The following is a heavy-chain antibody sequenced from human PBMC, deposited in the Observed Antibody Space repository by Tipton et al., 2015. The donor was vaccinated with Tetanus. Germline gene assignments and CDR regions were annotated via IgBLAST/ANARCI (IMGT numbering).Heavy chain of an antibody. CDR1: GDSLSNGDYY. Sequence: TLSLTCTVSGDSLSNGDYYWSWFRQPPGKGLESIGYIYYSGSTYYNPSLKIRVTISVDTSKNQFSLRLSSVTAADTAVYYCARDHGITWGGMGYYYGMDVWGQGTTVTVSS. D-gene: IGHD3-16*01. CDR2: IYYSGST. CDR3: ARDHGITWGGMGYYYGMDV. V-gene: IGHV4-30-4*01. J-gene: IGHJ6*02.